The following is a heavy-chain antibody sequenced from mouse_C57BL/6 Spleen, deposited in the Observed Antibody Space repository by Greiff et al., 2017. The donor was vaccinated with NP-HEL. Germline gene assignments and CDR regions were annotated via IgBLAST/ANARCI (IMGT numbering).Heavy chain of an antibody. CDR2: INYDGSST. V-gene: IGHV5-16*01. J-gene: IGHJ2*01. CDR3: ARDEGYDGYLDY. Sequence: EVMLVESEGGLVQPGSSMKLSCTASGFTFSDYYMAWVRQVPEKGLEWVANINYDGSSTYYLDSLKSRFIISRDNAKNILYLQMSSLKSEDTATYYCARDEGYDGYLDYWGQGTTLTVSS. CDR1: GFTFSDYY. D-gene: IGHD2-3*01.